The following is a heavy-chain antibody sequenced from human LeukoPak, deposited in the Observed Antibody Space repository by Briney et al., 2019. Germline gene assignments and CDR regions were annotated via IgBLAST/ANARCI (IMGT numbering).Heavy chain of an antibody. Sequence: GASVKVSCKASGGTFSSYAISWVRQAPGQGLEWMGGIIPIFGTANYAQKFQGRVTITTDESTSTAYMELSSLRSEDTAVYYCARARGPYCSSTSCTLDYWGQGTLVTVSS. J-gene: IGHJ4*02. CDR2: IIPIFGTA. CDR3: ARARGPYCSSTSCTLDY. CDR1: GGTFSSYA. D-gene: IGHD2-2*01. V-gene: IGHV1-69*05.